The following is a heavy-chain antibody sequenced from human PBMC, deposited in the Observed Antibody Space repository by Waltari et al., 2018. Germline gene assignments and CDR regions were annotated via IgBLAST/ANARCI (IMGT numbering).Heavy chain of an antibody. D-gene: IGHD5-12*01. J-gene: IGHJ4*02. V-gene: IGHV3-33*06. Sequence: QVQLVQSGGGEVQPGRSLAHSCTESASQLSHYGMHWVRQAPGKGLEWVALIWNDGSIKNYADSVTGRFTISRDNSKNTLFLQMDSLRVEDTAVYFCAKEKWLTGPCDDWGQGALVTVSS. CDR3: AKEKWLTGPCDD. CDR2: IWNDGSIK. CDR1: ASQLSHYG.